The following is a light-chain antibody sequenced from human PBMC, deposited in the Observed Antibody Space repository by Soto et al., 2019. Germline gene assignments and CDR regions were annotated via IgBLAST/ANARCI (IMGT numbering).Light chain of an antibody. CDR2: GAS. Sequence: EIVLTQSPDTLSLSPGERATLSCRASQSVSSSYLAWYQQKPGQAPRLLIYGASSRATGIPDRFSGSGSGTDFTLTISRLEPEDFAVYYCHQYVSWTFGQGTK. CDR3: HQYVSWT. J-gene: IGKJ1*01. CDR1: QSVSSSY. V-gene: IGKV3-20*01.